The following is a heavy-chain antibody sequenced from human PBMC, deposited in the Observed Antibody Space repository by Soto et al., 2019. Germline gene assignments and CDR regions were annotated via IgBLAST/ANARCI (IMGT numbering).Heavy chain of an antibody. J-gene: IGHJ6*03. Sequence: QVQLVESGGGVVQPGRSLRLSCAASGFTFSSYGMHWVRQAPGKGLEWVAVIRYDGSNKYYADSVKGRFTISRDNSKNTLYLQMNSLRAEDTAVYYCARDHSNYSYYYYYYYMDVWGKGTTVTVSS. D-gene: IGHD4-4*01. V-gene: IGHV3-33*01. CDR1: GFTFSSYG. CDR3: ARDHSNYSYYYYYYYMDV. CDR2: IRYDGSNK.